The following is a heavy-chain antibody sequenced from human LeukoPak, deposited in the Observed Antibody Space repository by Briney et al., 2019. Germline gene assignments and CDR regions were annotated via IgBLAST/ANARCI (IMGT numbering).Heavy chain of an antibody. J-gene: IGHJ4*02. Sequence: GGSLRLSCAASGFTFSSYSMNWVRQAPGKGLVWVSSISSSSSYIYYADSVKGRFTISRDNAKNSLYLQMNSLRAEDTAVYYCARDPRDLGYCSGGSCGYWGQGTLVTVSS. CDR3: ARDPRDLGYCSGGSCGY. D-gene: IGHD2-15*01. V-gene: IGHV3-21*01. CDR2: ISSSSSYI. CDR1: GFTFSSYS.